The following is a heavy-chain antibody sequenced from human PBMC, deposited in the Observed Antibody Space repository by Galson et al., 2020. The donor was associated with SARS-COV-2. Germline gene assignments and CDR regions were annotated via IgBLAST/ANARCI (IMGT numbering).Heavy chain of an antibody. Sequence: GSLKISCAASGFTFNNYTMHWVRQAPGKGLEWVSSISSGNTYIYYTDSLKGRFTVSRDNAKKTLYLQMNSLRADDTAVYYCARDSIGSGYSSSWFDYWGQGTLVTVSS. J-gene: IGHJ5*01. CDR3: ARDSIGSGYSSSWFDY. D-gene: IGHD6-13*01. V-gene: IGHV3-21*01. CDR2: ISSGNTYI. CDR1: GFTFNNYT.